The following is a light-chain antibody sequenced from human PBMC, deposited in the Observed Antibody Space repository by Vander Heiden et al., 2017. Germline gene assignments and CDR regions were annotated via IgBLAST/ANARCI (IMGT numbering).Light chain of an antibody. CDR1: SSDVGGYNY. CDR2: DVS. CDR3: SSYTSSSTLYV. Sequence: QSALTQPAPVSGSPGQSIPISCPGTSSDVGGYNYVSWYQQHPGKAPKLMIYDVSNRPSGVSNRFSGSKSGNTASLTISGLQAEDEADYYCSSYTSSSTLYVFGTGTKVTVL. V-gene: IGLV2-14*03. J-gene: IGLJ1*01.